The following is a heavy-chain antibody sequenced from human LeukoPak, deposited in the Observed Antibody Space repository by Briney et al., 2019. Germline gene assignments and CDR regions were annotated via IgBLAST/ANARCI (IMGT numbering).Heavy chain of an antibody. CDR2: INPNSGGT. V-gene: IGHV1-2*02. D-gene: IGHD3-9*01. CDR3: ARVSPTRYYDILTGWDAFDI. J-gene: IGHJ3*02. CDR1: GYTFTGYY. Sequence: ASVKVSCXASGYTFTGYYMHWVRLAPGQGLEWMGWINPNSGGTNYAQKFQGRVTMTRDTSISTAYMELSRLRSDDTAVYYCARVSPTRYYDILTGWDAFDIWGQGTMVTVSS.